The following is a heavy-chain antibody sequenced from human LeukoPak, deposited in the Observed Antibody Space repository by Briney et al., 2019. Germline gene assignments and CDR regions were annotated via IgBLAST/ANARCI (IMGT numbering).Heavy chain of an antibody. CDR3: ARVRTYYYDSSGYYRASYYFDY. Sequence: SETLSLTCTVSGGSISSGDYYWSWIRQPPGKGLEWIGYIYYSRSTYYNPSLKSRVTISVDTSKNQFSLKLSSVTAADTAVYYCARVRTYYYDSSGYYRASYYFDYWGQGTLVTVSS. CDR1: GGSISSGDYY. J-gene: IGHJ4*02. CDR2: IYYSRST. D-gene: IGHD3-22*01. V-gene: IGHV4-30-4*01.